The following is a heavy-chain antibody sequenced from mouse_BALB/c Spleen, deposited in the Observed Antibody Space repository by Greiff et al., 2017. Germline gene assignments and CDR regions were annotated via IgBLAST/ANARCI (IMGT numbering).Heavy chain of an antibody. Sequence: EVKVEESGGGLVQPGGSRKLSCAASGFTFSSFGMHWVRQAPEKGLEWVAYISSGSSTIYYADTVKGRFTISRDNPKNTLFLQMTSLRSEDTAMYYCARSDYYGSSGDYWGQGTTLTVSS. CDR1: GFTFSSFG. V-gene: IGHV5-17*02. CDR2: ISSGSSTI. J-gene: IGHJ2*01. D-gene: IGHD1-1*01. CDR3: ARSDYYGSSGDY.